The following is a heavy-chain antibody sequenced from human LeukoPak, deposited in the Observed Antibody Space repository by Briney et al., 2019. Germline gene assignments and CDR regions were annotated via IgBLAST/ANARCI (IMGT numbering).Heavy chain of an antibody. V-gene: IGHV3-21*01. CDR2: ISSSSSYI. CDR3: ARASGDIVETATMGSY. D-gene: IGHD5-18*01. Sequence: GGSLRLSCAASGFTFSSYSMNWVRQAPGMGLEWVSSISSSSSYIYYADSVKGRFTISKDNAKNSLYLQMNSLRAEDTAVYYCARASGDIVETATMGSYWGQGTLVTVSS. J-gene: IGHJ4*02. CDR1: GFTFSSYS.